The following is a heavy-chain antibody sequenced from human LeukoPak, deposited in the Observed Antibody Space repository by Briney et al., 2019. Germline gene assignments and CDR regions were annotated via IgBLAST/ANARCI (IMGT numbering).Heavy chain of an antibody. CDR2: IYYSGST. Sequence: SETLSLTCTVSGGSISSYYWSWIRQPPGKGLEWIGYIYYSGSTNYNPSLKSRVTISVDTSKNQFSLKLSSVTAADTVVYYCASSPVAANYFDYWGQGTLVTVSS. CDR1: GGSISSYY. V-gene: IGHV4-59*01. D-gene: IGHD6-19*01. J-gene: IGHJ4*02. CDR3: ASSPVAANYFDY.